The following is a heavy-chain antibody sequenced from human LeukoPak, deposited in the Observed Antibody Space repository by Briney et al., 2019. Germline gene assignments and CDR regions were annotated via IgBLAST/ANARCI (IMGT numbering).Heavy chain of an antibody. J-gene: IGHJ4*02. D-gene: IGHD2-2*01. CDR1: GDSISSYY. V-gene: IGHV4-4*07. CDR2: IYVTGST. CDR3: ARSLYFQGYCSSTRCYPHDY. Sequence: SETLSLTCTVSGDSISSYYWSWIRQPAGKGLECIGRIYVTGSTNYNPSLKSRVTISVDTSKNQFSLKLSSVTAADTAVYYCARSLYFQGYCSSTRCYPHDYWGQGTLVTVSS.